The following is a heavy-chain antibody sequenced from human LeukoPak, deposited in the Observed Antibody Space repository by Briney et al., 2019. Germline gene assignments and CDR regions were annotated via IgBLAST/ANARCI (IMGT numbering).Heavy chain of an antibody. V-gene: IGHV3-23*01. D-gene: IGHD3-10*01. J-gene: IGHJ1*01. CDR2: ISGSGGST. CDR3: AKGLDYYGSGSYQH. Sequence: GGSLRLSCVASGFTFSTYSMNWVRQAPGKGLEWVSAISGSGGSTYYADSVKGRFTISRDNSKNTLYLQMNSLRAEDTAVYYCAKGLDYYGSGSYQHWGQGTLVTVSS. CDR1: GFTFSTYS.